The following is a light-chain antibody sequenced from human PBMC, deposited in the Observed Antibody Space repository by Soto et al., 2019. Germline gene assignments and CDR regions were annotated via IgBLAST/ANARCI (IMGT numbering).Light chain of an antibody. CDR2: GPS. CDR3: QQYGNSIT. V-gene: IGKV3-20*01. Sequence: EIVFTQSPCTLSLSPGERATLSCRASHSVSSSYLAWYQQKPGQAPRLLIYGPSSRATGIPDRFSGSGSGTEFTLTISRLEPEDVAVYYCQQYGNSITFGQGTRLEIK. CDR1: HSVSSSY. J-gene: IGKJ5*01.